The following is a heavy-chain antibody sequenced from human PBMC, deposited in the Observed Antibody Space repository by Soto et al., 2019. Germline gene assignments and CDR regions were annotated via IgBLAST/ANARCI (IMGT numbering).Heavy chain of an antibody. CDR2: ISNSGDGT. D-gene: IGHD3-3*01. CDR1: GFTFSTYA. CDR3: AKNGDFWSWGMDV. J-gene: IGHJ6*02. Sequence: PGGSLRLSCAASGFTFSTYAMTWVRQAPGKGLEWVSLISNSGDGTYYADSVKGRFTISRDNSQRRLNLQMNSLRAEDTAVYYCAKNGDFWSWGMDVWGQGTTVTVSS. V-gene: IGHV3-23*01.